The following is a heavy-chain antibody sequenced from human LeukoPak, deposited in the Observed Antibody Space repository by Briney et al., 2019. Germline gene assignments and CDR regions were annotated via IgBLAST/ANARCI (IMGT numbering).Heavy chain of an antibody. CDR1: GFTFSSYT. Sequence: PGGSLRLSCAASGFTFSSYTMNWVRQAPGKGLEWVSSISTYSSYIYYADSLKGRFTISRDNAKNSPYLQMNSLRAEDTAVYYCARDGDYSTGFAYWGQGTLVTVSS. V-gene: IGHV3-21*01. CDR3: ARDGDYSTGFAY. CDR2: ISTYSSYI. J-gene: IGHJ4*02. D-gene: IGHD6-19*01.